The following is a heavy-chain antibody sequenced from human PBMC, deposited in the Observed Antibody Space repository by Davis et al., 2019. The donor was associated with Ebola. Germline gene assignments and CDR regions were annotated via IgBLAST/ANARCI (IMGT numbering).Heavy chain of an antibody. D-gene: IGHD4-23*01. CDR3: SSGVDTTLASWSDALDV. Sequence: GESLKISCAASRFTFSDSWMHWVRQVPGKGLVWVARINSDGSTTHYADSVKGRFTISRDNAKNTLYLQMDSPTDDDTALYYCSSGVDTTLASWSDALDVWGQGTMVTVSS. V-gene: IGHV3-74*01. CDR1: RFTFSDSW. CDR2: INSDGSTT. J-gene: IGHJ3*01.